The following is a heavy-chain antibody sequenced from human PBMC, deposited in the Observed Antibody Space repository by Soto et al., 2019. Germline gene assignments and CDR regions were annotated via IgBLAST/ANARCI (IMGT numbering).Heavy chain of an antibody. CDR2: IIPMLGIR. CDR3: TIGSWSGEVFDI. V-gene: IGHV1-69*02. J-gene: IGHJ3*02. D-gene: IGHD2-21*01. CDR1: GGTFSTYS. Sequence: QVQLVQSGAEVKKPGSSVKVSCKDSGGTFSTYSMFWVRQAPGQGLEWMGRIIPMLGIRNYAQRFQDRVTITAGKSTATAHMELSSLRWKETALYYCTIGSWSGEVFDIWGQGTMVTVSS.